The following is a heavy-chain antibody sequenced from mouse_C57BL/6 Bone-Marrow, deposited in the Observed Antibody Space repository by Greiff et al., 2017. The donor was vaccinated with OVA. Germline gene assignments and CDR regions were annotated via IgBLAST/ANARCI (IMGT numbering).Heavy chain of an antibody. CDR1: GYSFTDYN. J-gene: IGHJ4*01. D-gene: IGHD1-1*01. CDR3: ARPYGSSYENAMDY. Sequence: VQLQQSGPELVKPGASVKISCKASGYSFTDYNMNWVKQSHGKSLEWIGVINPNYGTTSYNQKFKGKATLTVDQSSSTAYMQLNSLTSEDSAVYYCARPYGSSYENAMDYWGQGASVTVSS. V-gene: IGHV1-39*01. CDR2: INPNYGTT.